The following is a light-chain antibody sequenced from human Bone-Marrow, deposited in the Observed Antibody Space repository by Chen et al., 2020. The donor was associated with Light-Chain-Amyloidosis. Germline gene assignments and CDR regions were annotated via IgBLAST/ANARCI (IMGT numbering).Light chain of an antibody. CDR2: RET. J-gene: IGLJ2*01. Sequence: YELTQPPSVSVSPGQTARITCPGDGLQTKYAYWYKQKPGQAPVLVIHRETERPSGISERFSGSNSGTTATLTISGVQAEDEADYHCQSADSSGTYEVIFGGGTKLTVL. CDR1: GLQTKY. V-gene: IGLV3-25*03. CDR3: QSADSSGTYEVI.